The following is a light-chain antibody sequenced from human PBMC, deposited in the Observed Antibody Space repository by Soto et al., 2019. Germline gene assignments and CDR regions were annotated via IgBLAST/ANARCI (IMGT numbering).Light chain of an antibody. J-gene: IGLJ3*02. CDR3: CSYAGSSTWV. V-gene: IGLV2-23*02. CDR1: SSDVGSFAL. CDR2: EVT. Sequence: QSVLTQPASVSGSPGQSITISCTGTSSDVGSFALISWYQHHPGEAPKLIIYEVTKRPSGVSNRFSGSRSGNTASLTISGLQPDDEADFCCCSYAGSSTWVFGGGTKLTVL.